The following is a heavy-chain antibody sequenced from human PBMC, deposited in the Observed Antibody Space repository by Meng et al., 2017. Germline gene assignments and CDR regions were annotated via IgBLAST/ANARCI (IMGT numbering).Heavy chain of an antibody. CDR2: ISGSGGST. CDR1: GFTFSSYG. D-gene: IGHD3-16*01. CDR3: ANWPKGGANIDY. J-gene: IGHJ4*02. Sequence: GGSLRLSCAASGFTFSSYGMHWVRQAPGKGLEWVSAISGSGGSTYYADSVKGRFTISRDNSKNTLYLQMNSLRAEDTAVYYCANWPKGGANIDYWGQGTLVTVSS. V-gene: IGHV3-23*01.